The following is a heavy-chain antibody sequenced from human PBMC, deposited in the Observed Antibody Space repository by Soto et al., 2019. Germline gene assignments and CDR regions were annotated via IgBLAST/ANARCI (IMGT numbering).Heavy chain of an antibody. J-gene: IGHJ6*02. Sequence: SETLSLTCAVYGGSFSGYYWSWIRQPPGKGLEWIGEINHSGSTNYNPSPKSRVTISVDTSKNQFSLKLSSVTAADTAVYYCAREGIAARRGYYYYYGMDVWGQGTTVTVSS. V-gene: IGHV4-34*01. CDR3: AREGIAARRGYYYYYGMDV. D-gene: IGHD6-6*01. CDR1: GGSFSGYY. CDR2: INHSGST.